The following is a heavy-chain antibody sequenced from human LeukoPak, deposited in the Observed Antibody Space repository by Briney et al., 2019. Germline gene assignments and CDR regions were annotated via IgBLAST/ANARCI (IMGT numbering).Heavy chain of an antibody. CDR3: ARVSVSSGWMGEYYYYYMDV. J-gene: IGHJ6*03. CDR1: SGSISSYY. D-gene: IGHD6-19*01. Sequence: PSETLFLTCTVSSGSISSYYWSWIRQPPGKGLEWIGYIYYSGSTNYNPSLKSRVTISVDTSKNQFSLKLSSVTAADTAVYYCARVSVSSGWMGEYYYYYMDVWGKGTTVTVSS. CDR2: IYYSGST. V-gene: IGHV4-59*01.